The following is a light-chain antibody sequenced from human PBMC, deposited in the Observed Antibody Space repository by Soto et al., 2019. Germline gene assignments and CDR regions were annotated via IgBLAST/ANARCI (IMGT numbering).Light chain of an antibody. CDR1: QSISSW. CDR2: DAS. Sequence: DIQMTQSPSSLSASVGDRVTITCLASQSISSWLAWYQQKPGKAPKLLIYDASSLESGVPSRFSGSGSGTEFTLTISSLQSEDSAVYYCQQYENWPQLTFGGGTKVDI. J-gene: IGKJ4*01. CDR3: QQYENWPQLT. V-gene: IGKV1-5*01.